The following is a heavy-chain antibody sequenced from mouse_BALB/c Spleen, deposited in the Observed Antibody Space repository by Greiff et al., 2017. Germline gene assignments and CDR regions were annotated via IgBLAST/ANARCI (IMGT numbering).Heavy chain of an antibody. J-gene: IGHJ4*01. CDR3: ARWGGNGDYYAMDY. CDR1: GFTFSSFG. CDR2: ISSGSSTI. V-gene: IGHV5-17*02. D-gene: IGHD1-1*02. Sequence: EVMLVESGGGLVQPGGSRKLSCAASGFTFSSFGMHWVRQAPEKGLEWVAYISSGSSTIYYADTVKGRFTISRDNPKNTLFLQMTSLRSEDTAMYYCARWGGNGDYYAMDYWGQGTSVTVSS.